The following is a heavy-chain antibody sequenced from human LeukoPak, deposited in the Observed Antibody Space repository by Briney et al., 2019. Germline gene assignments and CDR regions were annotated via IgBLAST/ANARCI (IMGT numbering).Heavy chain of an antibody. CDR1: GYTFTSYY. V-gene: IGHV1-18*04. D-gene: IGHD3-3*01. CDR2: ISAYNGNT. Sequence: GASVKVSCKASGYTFTSYYMHWVRQAPGQGLGWMGWISAYNGNTNYAQKLQGRVTMTTDTSTSTAYMELRSLRSDDTAVYYCARSGNILEPAGLDYWGQGTLVTVSS. J-gene: IGHJ4*02. CDR3: ARSGNILEPAGLDY.